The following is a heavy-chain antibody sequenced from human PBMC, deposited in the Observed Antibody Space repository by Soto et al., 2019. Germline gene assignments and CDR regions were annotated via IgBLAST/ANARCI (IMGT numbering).Heavy chain of an antibody. J-gene: IGHJ4*02. CDR1: GYTFTSYD. D-gene: IGHD3-22*01. CDR3: ARGWKSYYYDSSGSHQSDY. CDR2: MNPNSGNT. V-gene: IGHV1-8*01. Sequence: ASVKVSCKASGYTFTSYDINWVRQATGQGLEWMGWMNPNSGNTGYAQKFQGRVTMTRNTSISTAYMELSSLRSEDTAVYYCARGWKSYYYDSSGSHQSDYWGQGTLVTVS.